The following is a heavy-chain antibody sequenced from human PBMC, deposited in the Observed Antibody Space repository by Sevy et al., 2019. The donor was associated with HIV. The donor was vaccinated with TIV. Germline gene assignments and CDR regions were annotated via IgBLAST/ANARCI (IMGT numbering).Heavy chain of an antibody. Sequence: SKTLSLTCSVSGGSISSYYWNWIRQPPGKGLERIGYIYSSGSTNYNPSLKSRVTISVDMSKNQFSLKLSSVTAADTAVYYCARSHLAFCGGDCFSPYYFDSWGQGTLVTVSS. CDR1: GGSISSYY. CDR2: IYSSGST. J-gene: IGHJ4*02. D-gene: IGHD2-21*01. CDR3: ARSHLAFCGGDCFSPYYFDS. V-gene: IGHV4-59*01.